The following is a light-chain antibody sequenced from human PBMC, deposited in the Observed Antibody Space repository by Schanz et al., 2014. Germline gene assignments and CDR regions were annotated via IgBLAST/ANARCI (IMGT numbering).Light chain of an antibody. V-gene: IGLV2-8*01. J-gene: IGLJ2*01. CDR1: SSDVGAYNY. CDR2: EVS. CDR3: CSYSGNYTRV. Sequence: QSALTQPPSASGSPGQSVTISCTGTSSDVGAYNYVSWYQQHPGKAPKLMIYEVSKRPSGVPDRFSGSKSGNTASLTLSGLQAEDEADYYCCSYSGNYTRVFGGGTKVTVL.